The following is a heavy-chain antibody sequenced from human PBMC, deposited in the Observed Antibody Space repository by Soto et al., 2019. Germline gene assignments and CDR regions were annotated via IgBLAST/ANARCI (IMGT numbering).Heavy chain of an antibody. CDR1: GGSFSGYY. CDR3: ASESNDILTALPWVWYVGL. CDR2: INDRGSI. Sequence: QVQLQQWGAGPLRPLETLSLTCGVSGGSFSGYYWAWIRQSPGKGLEWIGEINDRGSINYNPSLKSPVTSSVATWNMRFSPKLRSVTVADGAVYYCASESNDILTALPWVWYVGLWGRCTLVTVSS. V-gene: IGHV4-34*01. D-gene: IGHD3-9*01. J-gene: IGHJ2*01.